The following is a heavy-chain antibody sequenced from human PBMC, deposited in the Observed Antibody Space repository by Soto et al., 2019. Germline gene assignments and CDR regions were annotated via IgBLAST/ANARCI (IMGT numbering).Heavy chain of an antibody. CDR2: IWYDGSNK. Sequence: QVQLVESGGGVVQPGRSLRLSCAASGFTFSSYGMHWVRQAPGKGLEWVAVIWYDGSNKYYADSVKGRFTISRDNSKNTLYLQRNSLRAEDMAVYYCARQLREYSYFAYYGMDVLGQGTTVTVSS. D-gene: IGHD5-18*01. J-gene: IGHJ6*02. V-gene: IGHV3-33*01. CDR3: ARQLREYSYFAYYGMDV. CDR1: GFTFSSYG.